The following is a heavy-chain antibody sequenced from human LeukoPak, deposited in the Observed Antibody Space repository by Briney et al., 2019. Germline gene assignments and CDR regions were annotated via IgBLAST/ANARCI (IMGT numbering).Heavy chain of an antibody. CDR3: ARLIGELWFGDYYYYYMDV. J-gene: IGHJ6*03. Sequence: SETLSLTCAVYGGSFSGYYWSWIRQPPGKGLEWIGEINHSGSTNYNPSLKSRVTISVDTSKNQFSLKLSSVAAADTAVYYCARLIGELWFGDYYYYYMDVWGKGTTVTISS. CDR1: GGSFSGYY. CDR2: INHSGST. V-gene: IGHV4-34*01. D-gene: IGHD3-10*01.